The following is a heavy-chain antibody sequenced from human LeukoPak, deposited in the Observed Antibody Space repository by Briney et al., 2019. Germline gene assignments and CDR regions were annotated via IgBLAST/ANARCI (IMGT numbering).Heavy chain of an antibody. D-gene: IGHD4-17*01. CDR1: GFTFSTYW. V-gene: IGHV3-7*05. CDR3: ARAAYDYGDFLSWFDP. Sequence: GGSLRLSCAASGFTFSTYWMDWVRQAPGKGLGWVANINRDGSGKSYVDSVKGRFTISRDNAKNSLYLQMSSLRAEDTAVYYCARAAYDYGDFLSWFDPWGQGTLVTVSS. J-gene: IGHJ5*02. CDR2: INRDGSGK.